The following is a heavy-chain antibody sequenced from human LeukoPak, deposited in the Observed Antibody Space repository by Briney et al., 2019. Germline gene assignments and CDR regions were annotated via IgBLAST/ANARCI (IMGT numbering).Heavy chain of an antibody. CDR3: AKGRYRCSSTSCYNEPFDY. D-gene: IGHD2-2*02. Sequence: GGSLRLSCAASGFTFSSYAMSWVRQAPGKGLEWVSGISGSGDSTYYADSVKGRFTMSRDNSKNTLYLQMNSLRAEDTAVYYCAKGRYRCSSTSCYNEPFDYWGQGTLVTVSS. V-gene: IGHV3-23*01. CDR1: GFTFSSYA. CDR2: ISGSGDST. J-gene: IGHJ4*02.